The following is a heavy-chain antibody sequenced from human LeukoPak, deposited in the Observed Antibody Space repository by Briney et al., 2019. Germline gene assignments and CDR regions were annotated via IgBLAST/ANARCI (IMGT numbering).Heavy chain of an antibody. J-gene: IGHJ6*02. CDR2: INPNSGGT. Sequence: GASVKVSCKASGYTFTGYYMHWMRQAPGQGLEWMGWINPNSGGTNYAQKFQGRATMTRDTSISTAYMELSRLRSDDTAVYYCARDQIAVARRNYYYYGMDVWGQGTTVTVSS. CDR3: ARDQIAVARRNYYYYGMDV. D-gene: IGHD6-19*01. CDR1: GYTFTGYY. V-gene: IGHV1-2*02.